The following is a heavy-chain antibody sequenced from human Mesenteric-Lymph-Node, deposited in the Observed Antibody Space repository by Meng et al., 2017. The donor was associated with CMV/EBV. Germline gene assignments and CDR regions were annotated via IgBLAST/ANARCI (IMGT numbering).Heavy chain of an antibody. CDR3: ARVHTGVAAAGNY. CDR2: ISGSSNTI. Sequence: GESLKISCATSGFVMRDYYLAWIRQAPGKGLEWISYISGSSNTIYYADSVKGRFTTSRDNAMRSLNLQMNSLRAEDTALYYCARVHTGVAAAGNYWGQGTLVTVSS. J-gene: IGHJ4*02. CDR1: GFVMRDYY. V-gene: IGHV3-11*04. D-gene: IGHD6-13*01.